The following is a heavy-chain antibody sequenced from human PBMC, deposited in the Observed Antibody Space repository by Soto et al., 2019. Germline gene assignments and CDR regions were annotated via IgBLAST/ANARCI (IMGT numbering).Heavy chain of an antibody. D-gene: IGHD2-15*01. CDR1: GFTVSSHA. CDR3: APHVSCSGGSCQYDAFAI. J-gene: IGHJ3*02. CDR2: ITADGGT. V-gene: IGHV3-23*01. Sequence: EVQVLESGGGLVQPGGSLRLSCEGSGFTVSSHAMTWIRQAPGKGPEWVSTITADGGTYYADSVKGRFAMSRDTSDRTXXLQMNSLGAEDTAAYYCAPHVSCSGGSCQYDAFAIRGQGTMVTVSS.